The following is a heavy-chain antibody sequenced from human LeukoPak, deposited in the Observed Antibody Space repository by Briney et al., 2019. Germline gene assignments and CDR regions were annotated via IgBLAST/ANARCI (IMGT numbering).Heavy chain of an antibody. CDR3: VRGVGVSRFNYLDP. V-gene: IGHV3-30*03. Sequence: PGGSLRPSCAVSGFTFSNYGMHWVRQAPGKGLEWVAVISYGGSNKYYADSVKGRFTISRDNSKNTLYLQMNSLRAEDTAVYYCVRGVGVSRFNYLDPWGQGTLVIVSS. D-gene: IGHD1-7*01. CDR2: ISYGGSNK. CDR1: GFTFSNYG. J-gene: IGHJ5*02.